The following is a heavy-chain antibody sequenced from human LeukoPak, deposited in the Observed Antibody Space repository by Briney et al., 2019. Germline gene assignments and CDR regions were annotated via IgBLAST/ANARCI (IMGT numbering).Heavy chain of an antibody. J-gene: IGHJ6*02. V-gene: IGHV4-39*01. Sequence: PSETLSLTCTVSGGSISSSSYYWGWIRQPPGKGLEWIGSIYYSGSTYYNPSLKSRVTISVDTSKNQFSLKLSSVTAADTAVYYCARLPWYNWINYYYYGMDVWGQGTTVTVSS. CDR2: IYYSGST. CDR3: ARLPWYNWINYYYYGMDV. CDR1: GGSISSSSYY. D-gene: IGHD1-1*01.